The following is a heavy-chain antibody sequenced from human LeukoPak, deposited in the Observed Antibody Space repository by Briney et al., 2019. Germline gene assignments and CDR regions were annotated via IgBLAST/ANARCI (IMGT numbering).Heavy chain of an antibody. D-gene: IGHD4-23*01. CDR2: IYYSGST. CDR3: ARHDYGGNEAFDI. Sequence: PSETLSLTCTVSGGSISSYYWSWIRQPPGKGLEWIGYIYYSGSTNYNPSLKSRVTISVDTSKNQLSLKLSSVTAADTAVYYCARHDYGGNEAFDIWGQGTMVTVSS. V-gene: IGHV4-59*01. CDR1: GGSISSYY. J-gene: IGHJ3*02.